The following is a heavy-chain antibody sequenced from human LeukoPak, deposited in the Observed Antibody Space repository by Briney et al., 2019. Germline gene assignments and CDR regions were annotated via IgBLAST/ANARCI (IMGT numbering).Heavy chain of an antibody. V-gene: IGHV1-18*01. Sequence: ASVKVSCKASGYTFTSYGISWVRQAPGQGLEWMGWISAYNGNTNYAQKLQGRVTMTTDTSTSTAYMELRSLRSDDTAVYYCARVTCDYVWGSYRSDLGRCRADYYYYYGMDVWGQGTTVTVSS. D-gene: IGHD3-16*02. J-gene: IGHJ6*02. CDR1: GYTFTSYG. CDR3: ARVTCDYVWGSYRSDLGRCRADYYYYYGMDV. CDR2: ISAYNGNT.